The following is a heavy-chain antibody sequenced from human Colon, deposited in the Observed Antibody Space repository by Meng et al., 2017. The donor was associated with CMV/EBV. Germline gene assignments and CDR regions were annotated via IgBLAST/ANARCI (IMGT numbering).Heavy chain of an antibody. Sequence: GESLKISCEASGFSFSTSSMHWVRQVPGKGLEYVSAISSDGRNKYYADSLKGRFTISRDNSKNTQYLEMGSLRREDMAVYYCATDPSTVTTNFWGQGTLVTVSS. CDR1: GFSFSTSS. D-gene: IGHD4-17*01. V-gene: IGHV3-64*02. CDR2: ISSDGRNK. J-gene: IGHJ4*02. CDR3: ATDPSTVTTNF.